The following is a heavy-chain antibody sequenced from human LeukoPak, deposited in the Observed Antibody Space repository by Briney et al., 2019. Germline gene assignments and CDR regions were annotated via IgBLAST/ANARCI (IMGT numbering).Heavy chain of an antibody. V-gene: IGHV3-21*06. D-gene: IGHD3-10*01. Sequence: GGSLRLSCGASGFPFSSYAMGWVRQAPGKGLEWVSFTDTSGRYVYYGDSVKGRFTISRDNAKNLLFLQMNGLRAEDTALYYCARGRSITLLRGVAMSDGFDIWGQGAMVAVSS. J-gene: IGHJ3*02. CDR3: ARGRSITLLRGVAMSDGFDI. CDR1: GFPFSSYA. CDR2: TDTSGRYV.